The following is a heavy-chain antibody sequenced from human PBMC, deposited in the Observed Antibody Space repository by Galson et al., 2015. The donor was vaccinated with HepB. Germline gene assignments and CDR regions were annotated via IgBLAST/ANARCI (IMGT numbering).Heavy chain of an antibody. D-gene: IGHD3-10*01. CDR3: GRGTTMILEVLKADALGM. J-gene: IGHJ3*02. V-gene: IGHV3-64*02. Sequence: SLSLSCAASGFSVSHYAIFWVRQAQGKGLEFVSAVSSHGGSTYSLDSVKDRINVSRDHSKNTVYLQMGSLRADDTAVYYCGRGTTMILEVLKADALGMWGQGARVTV. CDR2: VSSHGGST. CDR1: GFSVSHYA.